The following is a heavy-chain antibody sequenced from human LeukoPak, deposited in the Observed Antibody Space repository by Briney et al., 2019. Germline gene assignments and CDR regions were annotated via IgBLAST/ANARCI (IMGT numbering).Heavy chain of an antibody. J-gene: IGHJ4*02. Sequence: GGSLRLSCAASGFTFSSYAMHWVRQAPGKGLEWMAVISYDGSNKYYADSVKGRFTISRDNSKNTLYLQMNSLRAEDTAVYYCARDWGYCSSTSCKTYFDYWGQGTLVTVSS. CDR2: ISYDGSNK. D-gene: IGHD2-2*01. CDR3: ARDWGYCSSTSCKTYFDY. V-gene: IGHV3-30-3*01. CDR1: GFTFSSYA.